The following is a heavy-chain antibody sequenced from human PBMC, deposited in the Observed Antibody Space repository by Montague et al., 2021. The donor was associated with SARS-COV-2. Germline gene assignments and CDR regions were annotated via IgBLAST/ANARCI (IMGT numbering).Heavy chain of an antibody. CDR3: ARERQGNYFPYYGLDV. V-gene: IGHV4-34*01. CDR1: GGSFSDYY. CDR2: INHSGST. Sequence: SETLSLTCAVYGGSFSDYYWSWIRQPPGKGLEWMGEINHSGSTGYNPSLKSRVTISVDTSKNQFSLRLTSVTAADTAVYYCARERQGNYFPYYGLDVWGQGTTVTVSS. J-gene: IGHJ6*02. D-gene: IGHD1-7*01.